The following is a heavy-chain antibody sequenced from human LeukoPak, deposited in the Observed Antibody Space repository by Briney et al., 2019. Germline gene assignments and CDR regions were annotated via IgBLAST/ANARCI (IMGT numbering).Heavy chain of an antibody. J-gene: IGHJ3*02. D-gene: IGHD2/OR15-2a*01. CDR3: VRGLYDSTTYRAFHI. Sequence: SETLSLNCTVSGGSISSHSWNWIQLPAGPRLDSIGRIYSSGSTNSNPSLKSRVTMSVDTSKNQFSLMLSSVTAADTAVYYCVRGLYDSTTYRAFHIWGQGTMVTVSS. CDR2: IYSSGST. V-gene: IGHV4-4*07. CDR1: GGSISSHS.